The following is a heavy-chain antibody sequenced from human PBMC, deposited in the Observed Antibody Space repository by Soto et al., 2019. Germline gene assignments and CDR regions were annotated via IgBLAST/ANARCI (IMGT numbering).Heavy chain of an antibody. Sequence: QVQLVESGGGVVQPGRSLRLSCAASGFTFSSYGMHWVRQAPGKGLEWVAVIWYDGSNKYYADSVKGRFTISRDNSKNTLYLQMNSLRAEDTAVYYCARDPQWLGGGFDYWGQGTLVTVSS. CDR3: ARDPQWLGGGFDY. V-gene: IGHV3-33*01. D-gene: IGHD6-19*01. CDR1: GFTFSSYG. J-gene: IGHJ4*02. CDR2: IWYDGSNK.